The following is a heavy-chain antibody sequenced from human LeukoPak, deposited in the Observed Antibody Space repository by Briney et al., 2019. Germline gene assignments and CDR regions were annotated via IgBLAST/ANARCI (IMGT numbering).Heavy chain of an antibody. CDR1: GYSFTSYW. CDR2: IYPGDSDT. V-gene: IGHV5-51*01. D-gene: IGHD3-16*01. CDR3: ARHEAGSREFGIYYYYGMDV. Sequence: GESLQISCKGSGYSFTSYWIGWVRQLPGKGLEWMGIIYPGDSDTRYSPSFQGQVTISADKSISTASLQWSSLKASDTAMYYCARHEAGSREFGIYYYYGMDVWGQGTTVTVSS. J-gene: IGHJ6*02.